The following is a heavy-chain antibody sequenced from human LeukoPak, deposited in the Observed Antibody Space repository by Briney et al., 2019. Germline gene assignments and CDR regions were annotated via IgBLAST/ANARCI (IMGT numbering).Heavy chain of an antibody. Sequence: ASVKVSCKASGYTFTNYGVTWVRQAPGQGLEWMGWISSNNGNTNFAQKFQGRVTMTTDTSTSTAYMELRSLRSDDTAVYYCARVFRIAAAGLGYWGQGTLVTVSS. CDR3: ARVFRIAAAGLGY. D-gene: IGHD6-13*01. V-gene: IGHV1-18*01. J-gene: IGHJ4*02. CDR2: ISSNNGNT. CDR1: GYTFTNYG.